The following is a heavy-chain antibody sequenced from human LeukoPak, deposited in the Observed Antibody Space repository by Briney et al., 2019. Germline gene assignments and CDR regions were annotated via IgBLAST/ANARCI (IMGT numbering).Heavy chain of an antibody. V-gene: IGHV1-18*01. CDR2: ISAYNGST. CDR1: GYTFTSYG. J-gene: IGHJ4*02. CDR3: ARDAAGSGWYGFDY. D-gene: IGHD6-19*01. Sequence: AASVKVSCKASGYTFTSYGISWVRQAPGQGLEWMGWISAYNGSTNYAQKLQGRVTMTTDTSTSTAYMELRSLRSDDTAVYYCARDAAGSGWYGFDYWGQGTLVTVSS.